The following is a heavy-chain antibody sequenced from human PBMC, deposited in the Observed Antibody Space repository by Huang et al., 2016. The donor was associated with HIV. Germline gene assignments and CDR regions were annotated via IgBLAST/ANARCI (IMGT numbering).Heavy chain of an antibody. CDR3: ARASWYEPRSWYFGL. Sequence: QVQLQQWGAGLLKPSETLSLTCAVYGGSVSGHYWSWIRQPPGKGLAWIAEINDNGYTNYNPSLKSRVTISVHTSRKQFSLKLNSGTAADAAVYYCARASWYEPRSWYFGLWGRGTLVTVSS. V-gene: IGHV4-34*01. CDR2: INDNGYT. CDR1: GGSVSGHY. D-gene: IGHD6-13*01. J-gene: IGHJ2*01.